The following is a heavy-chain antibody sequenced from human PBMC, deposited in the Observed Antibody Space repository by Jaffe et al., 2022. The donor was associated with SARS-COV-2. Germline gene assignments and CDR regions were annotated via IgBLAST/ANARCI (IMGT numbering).Heavy chain of an antibody. J-gene: IGHJ5*02. V-gene: IGHV4-59*01. CDR3: ARSPLRFLDRTPGGWFDP. Sequence: QVQLQESGPGLVKPSETLSLTCTVSGSSITSYFWNWIRRPPGKGLEWIGYIYYSGSTNYNPSLKSRVTFSVDTSKSQFSLKLNSVTAADTAVYYCARSPLRFLDRTPGGWFDPWGQGTLVTVSS. CDR2: IYYSGST. CDR1: GSSITSYF. D-gene: IGHD3-3*01.